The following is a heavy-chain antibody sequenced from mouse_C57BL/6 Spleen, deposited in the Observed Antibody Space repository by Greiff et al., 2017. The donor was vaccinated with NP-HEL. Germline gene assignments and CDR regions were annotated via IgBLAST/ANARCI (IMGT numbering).Heavy chain of an antibody. CDR1: GYAFTNYL. CDR3: ARRGSSGYGGFAY. J-gene: IGHJ3*01. Sequence: VQLQQSGAELVRPGTSVKVSCKASGYAFTNYLIEWVKQRPGQGLEWIGVINPGSGGTNYNEKFKGKATLTADKSSSTAYMQLSSLTSEDSAVYFCARRGSSGYGGFAYWGQGTLVTVSA. CDR2: INPGSGGT. V-gene: IGHV1-54*01. D-gene: IGHD3-2*02.